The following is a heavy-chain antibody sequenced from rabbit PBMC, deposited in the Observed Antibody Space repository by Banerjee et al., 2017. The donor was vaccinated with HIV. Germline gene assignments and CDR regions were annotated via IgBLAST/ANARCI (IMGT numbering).Heavy chain of an antibody. D-gene: IGHD7-1*01. V-gene: IGHV1S47*01. J-gene: IGHJ4*01. Sequence: EESGGGLVQPEGSLTLTCKASGFDFSYNAMCWVRQAPGKRPEWIACIYIDDGSSYYATWVNGRFTISRSTSLNTVTLQMTSLTAADTATYLCARAADTGYPAFNLWGPGTLVTVS. CDR3: ARAADTGYPAFNL. CDR2: IYIDDGSS. CDR1: GFDFSYNA.